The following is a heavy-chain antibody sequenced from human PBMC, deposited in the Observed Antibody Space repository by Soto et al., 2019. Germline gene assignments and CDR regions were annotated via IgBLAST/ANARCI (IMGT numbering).Heavy chain of an antibody. D-gene: IGHD3-22*01. Sequence: SDTLSLTCAVYGGSFSGHSWTWIRQSPGKGLEWIGDINHSGRVNYSPSLKSRVTISLDTSKNQFSLTLSAVTAADTAMYYCSTRAYDTNGYYRFDPWGQGTLVTAPQ. CDR1: GGSFSGHS. V-gene: IGHV4-34*01. J-gene: IGHJ5*01. CDR2: INHSGRV. CDR3: STRAYDTNGYYRFDP.